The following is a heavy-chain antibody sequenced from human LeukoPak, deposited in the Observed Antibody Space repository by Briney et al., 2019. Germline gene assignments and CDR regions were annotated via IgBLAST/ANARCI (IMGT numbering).Heavy chain of an antibody. J-gene: IGHJ3*02. D-gene: IGHD6-13*01. CDR1: GFTFSSYG. V-gene: IGHV3-30*18. CDR2: ISYDGSNK. CDR3: AKDRSSWFRDAFDI. Sequence: PGRSLRLSCAASGFTFSSYGMHWVRQAPGKGLEWVAVISYDGSNKYYADSVKGRFTISRDNSKNTLYLQMNSLRAEDTAVYYCAKDRSSWFRDAFDIWGQGTMVTVSS.